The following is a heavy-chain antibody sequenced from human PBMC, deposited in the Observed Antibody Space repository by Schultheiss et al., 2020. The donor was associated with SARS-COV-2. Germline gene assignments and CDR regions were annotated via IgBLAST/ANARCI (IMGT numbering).Heavy chain of an antibody. CDR1: GFTFSSYG. CDR2: IWYDGSNK. V-gene: IGHV3-33*08. Sequence: GGSLRLSCAASGFTFSSYGMHWVRQAPGKGLEWVAVIWYDGSNKYYADSVKGRFTISRDNSKNTLYLQMNSLRAEDTAVYYCARGIYDFWSGGYDYYYYGMDVWGQGTTVTVSS. D-gene: IGHD3-3*01. CDR3: ARGIYDFWSGGYDYYYYGMDV. J-gene: IGHJ6*02.